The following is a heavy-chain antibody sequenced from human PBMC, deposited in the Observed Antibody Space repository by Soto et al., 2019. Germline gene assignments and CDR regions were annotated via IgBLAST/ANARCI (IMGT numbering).Heavy chain of an antibody. CDR3: APNSGGAAAPFDV. CDR1: GFTFDDYA. CDR2: ISWNSGSI. V-gene: IGHV3-9*01. D-gene: IGHD6-13*01. J-gene: IGHJ4*02. Sequence: EVQLVESGGGLVQPGRSLRLSCAASGFTFDDYAMHWVRQAPGKGLEWVSGISWNSGSIGYADSVKGRFTISRDNAKNSLYLQMNSLRAEDTALYYCAPNSGGAAAPFDVWGQGTLVTVSS.